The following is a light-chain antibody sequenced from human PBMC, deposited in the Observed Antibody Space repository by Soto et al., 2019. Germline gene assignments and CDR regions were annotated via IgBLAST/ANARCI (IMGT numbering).Light chain of an antibody. V-gene: IGKV3-11*01. Sequence: PGERATLSCRASQSVSSYLAWYQQKPGQAPRLLIYDASNRATGIPARFSGSGSGTDFTLTISSLEPEDFAVYYCQQRSNWPPPTFGQGTRLEIK. CDR1: QSVSSY. CDR3: QQRSNWPPPT. CDR2: DAS. J-gene: IGKJ5*01.